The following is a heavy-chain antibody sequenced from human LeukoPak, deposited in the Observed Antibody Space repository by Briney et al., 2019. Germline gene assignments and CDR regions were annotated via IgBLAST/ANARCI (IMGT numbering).Heavy chain of an antibody. CDR3: ARVGSSGWYGGVDY. Sequence: SETLSLTCTVSGGSLSSYYWGWIRQPPGKGLEWIGNIYHSGSTYYNPSLKSRVTISVDTSKNQFSLKLSSVTAADTAVYYCARVGSSGWYGGVDYWGQGTLVTVSS. CDR1: GGSLSSYY. V-gene: IGHV4-59*08. CDR2: IYHSGST. J-gene: IGHJ4*02. D-gene: IGHD6-19*01.